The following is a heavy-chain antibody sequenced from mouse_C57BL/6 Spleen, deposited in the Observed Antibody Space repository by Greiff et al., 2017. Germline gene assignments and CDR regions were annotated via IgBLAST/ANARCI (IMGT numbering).Heavy chain of an antibody. CDR1: GYTFTSYW. CDR2: IDPSDSYT. J-gene: IGHJ4*01. D-gene: IGHD3-2*02. CDR3: ARCRQLRLRAMDY. V-gene: IGHV1-50*01. Sequence: QVQLKQPGAELVKPGASVKLSCKASGYTFTSYWMQWVKQRPGQGLEWIGEIDPSDSYTNYNQKFKGKATLTVDTSSSTAYMQLSSLTSEDSAVYYCARCRQLRLRAMDYWGQGTSVTVAS.